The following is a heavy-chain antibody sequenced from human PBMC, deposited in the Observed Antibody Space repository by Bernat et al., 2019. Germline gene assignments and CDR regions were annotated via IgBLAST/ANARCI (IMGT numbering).Heavy chain of an antibody. CDR2: ISHSGRT. Sequence: QVQLQQWGAGLLKPSETLSLTCAVYGGSFSGYSWTWIRQPPGKGREWIGEISHSGRTNYNPSLKSRVTISIDTSTTQFSLSLSSVTAADTALYYCASGNMAASIFYWGQGTLVTVSS. J-gene: IGHJ4*02. D-gene: IGHD6-13*01. V-gene: IGHV4-34*01. CDR3: ASGNMAASIFY. CDR1: GGSFSGYS.